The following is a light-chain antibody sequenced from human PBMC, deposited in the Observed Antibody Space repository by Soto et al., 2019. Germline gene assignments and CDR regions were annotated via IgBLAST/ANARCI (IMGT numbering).Light chain of an antibody. V-gene: IGLV1-40*01. CDR1: SSNIGAGYD. Sequence: QSVLTQPPSVSGAPGRRVTISCTGSSSNIGAGYDVHWYQQLPGTAPKLLIYGNSNRPSGVPDRFSGSKSGTSASLAITGRQAEDEADYYCQSYDSSLSRVFGGGTKLTVL. CDR3: QSYDSSLSRV. CDR2: GNS. J-gene: IGLJ2*01.